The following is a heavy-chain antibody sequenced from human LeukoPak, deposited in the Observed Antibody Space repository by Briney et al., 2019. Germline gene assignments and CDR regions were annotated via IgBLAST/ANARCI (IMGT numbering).Heavy chain of an antibody. Sequence: SETLSLTCAVYGGSFSGYYWSWIRQPPGKGLEWIGEINHSGSTNYNPSLKNRVTISVDTSKNQFSLKLSSVTAADTAVYYCARGYSGYDYDPHFDHWGQGTLVTVSS. CDR2: INHSGST. V-gene: IGHV4-34*01. D-gene: IGHD5-12*01. CDR3: ARGYSGYDYDPHFDH. J-gene: IGHJ4*02. CDR1: GGSFSGYY.